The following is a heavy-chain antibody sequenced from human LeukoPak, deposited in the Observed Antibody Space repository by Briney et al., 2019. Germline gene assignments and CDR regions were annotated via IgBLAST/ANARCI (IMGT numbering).Heavy chain of an antibody. CDR1: GFTFSSYE. J-gene: IGHJ3*02. V-gene: IGHV3-48*03. D-gene: IGHD3-22*01. CDR2: ISSSGSTI. CDR3: ARDRWDFWYYYDSSGSGDAFDI. Sequence: GGSLRLSCAASGFTFSSYEMNWDRQAPGKGLEWVSYISSSGSTIYYADSVKGRFTISRDNAKNSLYLQMNSLRAEDTAVYYCARDRWDFWYYYDSSGSGDAFDIWGQGTMVTVSS.